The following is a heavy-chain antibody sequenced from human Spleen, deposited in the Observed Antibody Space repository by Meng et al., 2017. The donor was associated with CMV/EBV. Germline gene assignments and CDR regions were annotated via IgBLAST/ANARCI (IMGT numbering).Heavy chain of an antibody. J-gene: IGHJ4*02. D-gene: IGHD3-9*01. V-gene: IGHV4-39*07. CDR1: GGSISSSSYY. CDR3: AREGYYDILTY. Sequence: LQLQEPAPGLVKPSEPLSLTCTVSGGSISSSSYYWGWIRQPPGKGLEWIGSIYYSGSTYYNPSLKSRVTISVDTSKNQFSLKLSSVTAADTAVYHCAREGYYDILTYWGQGTLVTVSS. CDR2: IYYSGST.